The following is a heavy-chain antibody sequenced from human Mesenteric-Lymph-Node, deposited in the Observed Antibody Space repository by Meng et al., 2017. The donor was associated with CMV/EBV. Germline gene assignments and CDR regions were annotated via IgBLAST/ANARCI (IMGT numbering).Heavy chain of an antibody. CDR3: AKGGDIVATYYFDY. CDR1: GFTFSSCA. J-gene: IGHJ4*02. Sequence: ASGFTFSSCAVSWVRQAPGEGLGWVSAISGSGGSTYYADSVKGRFTISRDNSKNTLYLQMNSLRAEDTAVYYCAKGGDIVATYYFDYWGQGTLVTVSS. D-gene: IGHD5-12*01. CDR2: ISGSGGST. V-gene: IGHV3-23*01.